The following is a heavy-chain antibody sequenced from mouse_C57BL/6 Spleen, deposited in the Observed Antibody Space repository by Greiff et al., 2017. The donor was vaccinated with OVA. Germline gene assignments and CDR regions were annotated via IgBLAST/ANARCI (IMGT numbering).Heavy chain of an antibody. CDR2: IDPETGGT. CDR3: TRKLGPAWFAY. V-gene: IGHV1-15*01. CDR1: GYTFTDYE. Sequence: QVQLKESGAELVRPGASVTLSCKASGYTFTDYEMHWVKQTPVHGLEWIGAIDPETGGTAYNQKFKGKAILTADKSSSTAYMELRSLTSEDSAVYYCTRKLGPAWFAYWGQGTLVTVSA. D-gene: IGHD4-1*01. J-gene: IGHJ3*01.